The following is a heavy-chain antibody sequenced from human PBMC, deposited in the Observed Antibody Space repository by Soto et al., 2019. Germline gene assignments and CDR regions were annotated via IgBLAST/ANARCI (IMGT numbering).Heavy chain of an antibody. J-gene: IGHJ6*02. CDR1: GFTFSSYA. V-gene: IGHV3-23*01. CDR2: ISGSGGST. Sequence: GGSLRLSCAASGFTFSSYAMSWVRQAPGKGLEWVSAISGSGGSTYYADSVKGRFTISRDNSKNTLYLQMNSLRAEDTAVYYCAKDQRRRRFLEWLHYGMDVWGQGTTVTVSS. D-gene: IGHD3-3*01. CDR3: AKDQRRRRFLEWLHYGMDV.